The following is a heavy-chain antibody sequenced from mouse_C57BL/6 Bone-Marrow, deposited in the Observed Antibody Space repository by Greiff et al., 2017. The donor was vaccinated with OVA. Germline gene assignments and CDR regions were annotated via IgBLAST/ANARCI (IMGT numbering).Heavy chain of an antibody. D-gene: IGHD4-1*01. V-gene: IGHV1-81*01. Sequence: QVQLQQSGAELARPGASVKLSCKASGYTFTSYGISWVKQRTGQGLEWIGEIYPRSGNTYYNEKFKGKATLTADKSSSTAYMELRSLTSEDSAVYYYAREANWDPFAYWGQGTLVTVSA. J-gene: IGHJ3*01. CDR3: AREANWDPFAY. CDR2: IYPRSGNT. CDR1: GYTFTSYG.